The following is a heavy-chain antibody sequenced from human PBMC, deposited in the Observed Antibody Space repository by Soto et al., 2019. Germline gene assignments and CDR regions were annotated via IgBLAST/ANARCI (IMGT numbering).Heavy chain of an antibody. D-gene: IGHD3-22*01. Sequence: QVRLVQSGAEVKTPGASVKVSCRASGYTFIDHYIHWVRQAPGHGLEWLGWINPTSVDTIYIQKFHDCVTMTRETSINTVYLELSSLKLDDTAVYYCAREPDSTTTTAGISSGHCWFDPWGQGTLVTVSS. J-gene: IGHJ5*02. CDR2: INPTSVDT. CDR1: GYTFIDHY. CDR3: AREPDSTTTTAGISSGHCWFDP. V-gene: IGHV1-2*04.